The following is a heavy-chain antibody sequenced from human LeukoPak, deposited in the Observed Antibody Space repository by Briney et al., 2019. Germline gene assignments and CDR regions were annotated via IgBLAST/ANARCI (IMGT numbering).Heavy chain of an antibody. CDR3: VRDNAGVFDY. J-gene: IGHJ4*02. D-gene: IGHD3-10*01. Sequence: ASLKVSCKASGYTFTNYGISWVRQAPGQGLEWMGWISIYNGNTKNARKLQGRVTMTTDTSASTAYVEVRSLRSDDTAAYYCVRDNAGVFDYWGQGSLVTVSS. V-gene: IGHV1-18*01. CDR2: ISIYNGNT. CDR1: GYTFTNYG.